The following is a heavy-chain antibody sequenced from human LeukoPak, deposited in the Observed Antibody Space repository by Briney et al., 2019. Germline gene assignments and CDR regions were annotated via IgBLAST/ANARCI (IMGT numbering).Heavy chain of an antibody. J-gene: IGHJ6*02. Sequence: PSETLSLTCSVSGGSIISSDYFWGWIRQPPGKGLEWIGYIYYSGSTNYNPSLKSRVTISVDTSKNQFSLKLSSVTAADTAVYYCARDHSSGWYSHGMDVWGQGTTVTVSS. CDR3: ARDHSSGWYSHGMDV. CDR1: GGSIISSDYF. D-gene: IGHD6-19*01. CDR2: IYYSGST. V-gene: IGHV4-61*08.